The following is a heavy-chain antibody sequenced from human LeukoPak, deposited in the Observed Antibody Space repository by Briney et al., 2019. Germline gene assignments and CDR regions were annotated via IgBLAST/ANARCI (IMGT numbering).Heavy chain of an antibody. Sequence: GGSLRLSCAASGFTFSRYAMSWVRQAPGKGLEWVGFIRSKAYGGTTEYAASVKGRFTISRDDSKSIAYPQMNSLKTEDTAVYYCTRDPGGSPDYWGQGTLVTVSS. CDR1: GFTFSRYA. V-gene: IGHV3-49*04. D-gene: IGHD3-16*01. CDR3: TRDPGGSPDY. CDR2: IRSKAYGGTT. J-gene: IGHJ4*02.